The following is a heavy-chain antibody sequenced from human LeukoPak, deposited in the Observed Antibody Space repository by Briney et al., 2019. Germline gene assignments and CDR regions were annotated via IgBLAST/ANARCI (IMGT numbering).Heavy chain of an antibody. CDR2: ISSSSYI. V-gene: IGHV3-21*01. Sequence: GGSLRLSCAASGFTFSSYSMNWVRQAPGKGLEWVSSISSSSYIYYADSVKGRFTISRDNAKNSLYLQMNSLRAEDTAVYYCARDMAPERAWGPFDYWGQGTLVTVSS. D-gene: IGHD1-14*01. J-gene: IGHJ4*02. CDR1: GFTFSSYS. CDR3: ARDMAPERAWGPFDY.